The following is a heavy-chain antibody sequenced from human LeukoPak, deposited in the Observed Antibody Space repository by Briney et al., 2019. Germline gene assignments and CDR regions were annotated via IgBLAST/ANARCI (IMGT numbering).Heavy chain of an antibody. CDR1: GRSNSTNSFS. Sequence: SQTLSLTCIVSGRSNSTNSFSWGWIRQTPGKGLERVGSMYYSGTTYYNLSLRSRVTISVDTSKNQCSLELSSVTAADTAVYFCARGTLYDYWGQGTLVTASS. D-gene: IGHD3-16*01. CDR2: MYYSGTT. V-gene: IGHV4-39*01. CDR3: ARGTLYDY. J-gene: IGHJ4*02.